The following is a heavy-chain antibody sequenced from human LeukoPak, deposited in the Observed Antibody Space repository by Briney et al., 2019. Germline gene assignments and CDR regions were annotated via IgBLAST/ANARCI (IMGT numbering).Heavy chain of an antibody. Sequence: PSETLSLTCTVSGGSISSSSYYWGWIRQPPGKGLEWIGSIYYSGSTYYNPSLKSRATISVDTSKNHFSLKLTSVTAADTAVYYCVRGVRIWGQGTMVTVSS. D-gene: IGHD3-10*01. V-gene: IGHV4-39*02. CDR1: GGSISSSSYY. CDR3: VRGVRI. J-gene: IGHJ3*02. CDR2: IYYSGST.